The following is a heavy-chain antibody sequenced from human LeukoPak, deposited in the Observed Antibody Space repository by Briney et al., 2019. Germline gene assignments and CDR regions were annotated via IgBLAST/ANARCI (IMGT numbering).Heavy chain of an antibody. V-gene: IGHV1-2*02. J-gene: IGHJ3*02. D-gene: IGHD3-22*01. CDR2: INPNSGGT. CDR3: ASFYDSSGYYYSDAFDI. CDR1: GYTFTGYY. Sequence: ASVKVSCKASGYTFTGYYMHWVRQAPGQGLEWMGWINPNSGGTNYAQKFQGRVTMTRDTSISTAYMELSRLRSDDTAVYYCASFYDSSGYYYSDAFDIWGQGTMVTVSS.